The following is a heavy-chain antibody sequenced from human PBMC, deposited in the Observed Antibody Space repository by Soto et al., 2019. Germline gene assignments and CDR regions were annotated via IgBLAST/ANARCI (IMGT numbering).Heavy chain of an antibody. V-gene: IGHV3-53*01. J-gene: IGHJ6*02. CDR1: GFTVSSNY. Sequence: GGSLRLSCAASGFTVSSNYMSWVRQAPGKGLEWVSVIYSGGSTYYADSVKGRFTISRDNSKNTLYLQMNSLRAEDTAVYYCARRQWELKRGMDVWGQGTTVTISS. CDR3: ARRQWELKRGMDV. D-gene: IGHD1-26*01. CDR2: IYSGGST.